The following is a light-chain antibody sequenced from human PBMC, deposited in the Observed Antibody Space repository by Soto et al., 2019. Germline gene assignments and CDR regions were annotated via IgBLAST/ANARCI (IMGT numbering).Light chain of an antibody. CDR2: EVS. V-gene: IGLV2-14*01. Sequence: HSALTQPASVSGSPGQSITISCTGTSSDVGDYNYVSWYQQFTGKAPKVMIFEVSHRASGVSNRFSGSKSDTTASLTISGLQAEDEADYYCSSYTSSNTYVFGTGTKVTVL. J-gene: IGLJ1*01. CDR1: SSDVGDYNY. CDR3: SSYTSSNTYV.